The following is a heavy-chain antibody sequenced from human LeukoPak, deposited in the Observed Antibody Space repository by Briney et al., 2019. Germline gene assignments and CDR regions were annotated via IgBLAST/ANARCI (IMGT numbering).Heavy chain of an antibody. J-gene: IGHJ4*02. CDR2: IYPGDSDT. V-gene: IGHV5-51*01. CDR3: ARSRDRGIAARPYDY. Sequence: GESLKNSCKGSEYSFTSYWIGWVRQMPGKGLERMGIIYPGDSDTRYSPSFQGQVTISADKSISTAYLQWSSLKASDTAMYYCARSRDRGIAARPYDYWGQGTLVTVSS. D-gene: IGHD6-6*01. CDR1: EYSFTSYW.